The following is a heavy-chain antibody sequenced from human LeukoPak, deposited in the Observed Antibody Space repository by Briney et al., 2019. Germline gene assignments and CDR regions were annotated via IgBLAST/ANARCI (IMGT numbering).Heavy chain of an antibody. Sequence: ESGGSLRLSCAASGFTFSSYAMSWVRQAPGKGLEWVSAISGSGGSTYYADSVKGRFTISRDNSKNTLHLQMSSLRAEDTAVYYCAKVPGGSGSKYYFDYWGQGTLVTVSS. CDR2: ISGSGGST. CDR1: GFTFSSYA. V-gene: IGHV3-23*01. J-gene: IGHJ4*02. D-gene: IGHD3-10*01. CDR3: AKVPGGSGSKYYFDY.